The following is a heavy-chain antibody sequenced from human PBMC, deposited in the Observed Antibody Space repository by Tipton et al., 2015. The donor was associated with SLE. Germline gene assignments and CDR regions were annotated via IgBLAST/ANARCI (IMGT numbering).Heavy chain of an antibody. CDR1: GFTFKSYV. CDR2: IYSGGST. Sequence: SLRLSCAASGFTFKSYVMTWVRQAPGEGLEWVSVIYSGGSTYYADSVKGRFTISRDNSKNTLYLQMNSLRAENTAVYYCARDPYSSSRTWYYGMDVWGQGTTVTVSS. D-gene: IGHD6-13*01. V-gene: IGHV3-53*05. J-gene: IGHJ6*02. CDR3: ARDPYSSSRTWYYGMDV.